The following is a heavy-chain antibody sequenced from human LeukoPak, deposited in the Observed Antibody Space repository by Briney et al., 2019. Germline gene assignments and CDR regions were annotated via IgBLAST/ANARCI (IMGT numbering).Heavy chain of an antibody. Sequence: PSETLSLSCTVSGGSISSYYWSWIRQPAGKGLECIGRIYSSGTTNYNPSLKSRVTMSVDTSKNQFSLNLSSLTAADTAVYYCARVGASVAAAAYWYFDLWGRGTLVSVSS. CDR2: IYSSGTT. CDR3: ARVGASVAAAAYWYFDL. D-gene: IGHD6-13*01. V-gene: IGHV4-4*07. CDR1: GGSISSYY. J-gene: IGHJ2*01.